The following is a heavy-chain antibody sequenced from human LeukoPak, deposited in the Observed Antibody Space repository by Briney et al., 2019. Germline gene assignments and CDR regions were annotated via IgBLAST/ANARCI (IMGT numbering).Heavy chain of an antibody. Sequence: ASVKVSCKASGYTFISYDINWVRQATGQGLEWMGWMSPKSGNTGYAQKFQAKVTFTRNTSISTAYMELSSLRFQDTAVYYCARAIRVIRGTVQYHFDNWGQGTLVTVSS. J-gene: IGHJ4*02. CDR3: ARAIRVIRGTVQYHFDN. CDR2: MSPKSGNT. CDR1: GYTFISYD. D-gene: IGHD3-10*01. V-gene: IGHV1-8*01.